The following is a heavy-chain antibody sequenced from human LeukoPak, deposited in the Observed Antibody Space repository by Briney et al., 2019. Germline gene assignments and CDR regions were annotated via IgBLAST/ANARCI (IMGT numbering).Heavy chain of an antibody. Sequence: GGSLRLSCAASGFTFSSYEMNWVRQAPGKGLEWVSYISSSGSTIYYADSVKGRFTISRDNAKNSLYLQMNSLRAEDTALYYCARGREGGFPDAFDIWGQGTMVTVSS. CDR3: ARGREGGFPDAFDI. D-gene: IGHD5-24*01. CDR1: GFTFSSYE. J-gene: IGHJ3*02. CDR2: ISSSGSTI. V-gene: IGHV3-48*03.